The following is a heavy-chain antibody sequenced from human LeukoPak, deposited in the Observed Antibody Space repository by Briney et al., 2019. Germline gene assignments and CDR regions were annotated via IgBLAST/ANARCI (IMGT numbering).Heavy chain of an antibody. CDR2: ISADSATT. CDR3: ARKSASGNYPLDY. Sequence: GGSLRLSCAASGFNFGSYPMTWVRQAPGKGLEWVSVISADSATTFYADSVKGRFTISRDNAKNTVFLQMSSLRAEDTALYYCARKSASGNYPLDYWGQGTLVTVSS. CDR1: GFNFGSYP. D-gene: IGHD3-10*01. J-gene: IGHJ4*02. V-gene: IGHV3-23*01.